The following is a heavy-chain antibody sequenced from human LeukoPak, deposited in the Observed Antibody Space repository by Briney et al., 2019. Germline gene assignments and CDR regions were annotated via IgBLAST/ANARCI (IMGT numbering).Heavy chain of an antibody. CDR3: AKAGFCSGGSCNPSGY. CDR2: ISGSGGST. D-gene: IGHD2-15*01. Sequence: GGSLRLSCAASGFTFSSYAMSWVRQAPGKGLEWVSAISGSGGSTYYADSVKGRFTISRDNSKNTLYLQMNSLRAEDTAVYYCAKAGFCSGGSCNPSGYWGQGTLVTVSS. V-gene: IGHV3-23*01. CDR1: GFTFSSYA. J-gene: IGHJ4*02.